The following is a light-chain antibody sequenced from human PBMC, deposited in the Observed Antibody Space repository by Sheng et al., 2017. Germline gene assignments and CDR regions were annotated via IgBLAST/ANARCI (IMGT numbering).Light chain of an antibody. J-gene: IGLJ1*01. CDR2: DVA. Sequence: QSALTQPASVSGSPGQSITISCTGTSSDVGSYNLVSWYQHHPGKAPKLMIYDVAERPSGVSNRFSASKSGNTASLTISGLQAEDEADYYCCSHAGSRAPYVFGTGTKVTV. V-gene: IGLV2-23*02. CDR3: CSHAGSRAPYV. CDR1: SSDVGSYNL.